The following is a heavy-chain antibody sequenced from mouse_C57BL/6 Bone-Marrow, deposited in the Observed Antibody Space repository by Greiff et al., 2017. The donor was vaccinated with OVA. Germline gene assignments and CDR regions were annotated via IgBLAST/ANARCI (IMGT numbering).Heavy chain of an antibody. V-gene: IGHV5-16*01. J-gene: IGHJ4*01. CDR3: ASFYGAYAMDY. CDR2: INYDGSST. CDR1: GFTFSDYY. Sequence: EVQRVESEGGLVKPGSSMKLSCTASGFTFSDYYMAWVRPVPEKGLEWVANINYDGSSTYYLDSLQSRFIISRDNAKNILYLQMSSLKSEDTATYYCASFYGAYAMDYWGQGTSVTVSS. D-gene: IGHD1-1*01.